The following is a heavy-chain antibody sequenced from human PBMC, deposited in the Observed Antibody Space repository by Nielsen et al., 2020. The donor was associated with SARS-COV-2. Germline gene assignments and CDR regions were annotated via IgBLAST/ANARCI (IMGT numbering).Heavy chain of an antibody. Sequence: SGPTLVKPTQTLTLTCTFSGFSLSTSGVAVGWIRQPPGKALEWLALIYWDDDKRYSPSLKSRLIITKDTSKNQVAFTMTNMDPLDTATYYCARQLGKDYFDYWGQGSLVTVS. D-gene: IGHD7-27*01. CDR2: IYWDDDK. V-gene: IGHV2-5*02. CDR1: GFSLSTSGVA. CDR3: ARQLGKDYFDY. J-gene: IGHJ4*02.